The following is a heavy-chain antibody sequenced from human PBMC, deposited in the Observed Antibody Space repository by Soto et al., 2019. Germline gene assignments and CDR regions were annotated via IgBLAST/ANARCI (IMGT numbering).Heavy chain of an antibody. V-gene: IGHV3-48*01. CDR2: VSIGGTTV. Sequence: GGSLRLSCAASGFTFRNYKMNWVRQAPGKGLEWVSHVSIGGTTVDYADSVKGRCTIPRDDAENSLYLQMNSLRAEYAAVYYCARGTAMPDYYVMDVWGQGTTVTVSS. J-gene: IGHJ6*02. CDR3: ARGTAMPDYYVMDV. D-gene: IGHD5-18*01. CDR1: GFTFRNYK.